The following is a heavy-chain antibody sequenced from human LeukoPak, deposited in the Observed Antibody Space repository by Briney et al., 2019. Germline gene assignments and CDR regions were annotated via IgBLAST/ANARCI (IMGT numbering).Heavy chain of an antibody. CDR3: QVPQIGHYYGSVEYFQH. J-gene: IGHJ1*01. D-gene: IGHD3-10*01. V-gene: IGHV3-15*01. Sequence: GGSLRLSCAASGFTFSNAWMSWVRQAPGKGLEWVGRIKSKTDGGTTDYAAPVKGRFTISRDDSKNTLYLQMNSLKTEDTAVYYCQVPQIGHYYGSVEYFQHWGQGTLVTVSS. CDR1: GFTFSNAW. CDR2: IKSKTDGGTT.